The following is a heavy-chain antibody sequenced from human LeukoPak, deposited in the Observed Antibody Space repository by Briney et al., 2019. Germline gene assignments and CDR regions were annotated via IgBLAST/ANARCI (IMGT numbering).Heavy chain of an antibody. J-gene: IGHJ3*02. CDR1: GFTFSSYG. CDR3: AKMESIAMAGDAFDI. Sequence: AGGSLRLSCAASGFTFSSYGMHWVRQAPGKGLEWVAFIRYDGSNKYYADSVKGRFTISRDNSKNTLYLQMNSLRAEDTAVYYCAKMESIAMAGDAFDIWGQGTMVTVSS. CDR2: IRYDGSNK. V-gene: IGHV3-30*02. D-gene: IGHD6-19*01.